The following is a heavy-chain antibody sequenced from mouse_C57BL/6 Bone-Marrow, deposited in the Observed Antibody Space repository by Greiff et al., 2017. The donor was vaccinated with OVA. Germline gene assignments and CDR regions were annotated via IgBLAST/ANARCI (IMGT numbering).Heavy chain of an antibody. CDR3: AKNSYDGYYGAMDY. CDR2: IWRGGST. D-gene: IGHD2-3*01. V-gene: IGHV2-5*01. Sequence: QVQLQQSGPGLVQPSQSLSITCTVSGFSLTSYGVHWVRQSPGKGLEWLGVIWRGGSTDYNAAFMSRLSITKDNSKSQVFFKMNSLQADDTAIYYCAKNSYDGYYGAMDYWGQGTSVTVSS. CDR1: GFSLTSYG. J-gene: IGHJ4*01.